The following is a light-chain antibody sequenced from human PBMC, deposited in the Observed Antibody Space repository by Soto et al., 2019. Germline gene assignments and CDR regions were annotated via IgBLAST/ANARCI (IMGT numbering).Light chain of an antibody. CDR2: EDT. Sequence: SYELTQPPSVSVSPGQTASITCSGEKLGDKYACWYQQKPGQSPVLVIYEDTKRPSGIPERFSGSNSGNTATLTISGTQAMDEADYYCQAWDSRVVFGGGTQLTVL. CDR1: KLGDKY. CDR3: QAWDSRVV. V-gene: IGLV3-1*01. J-gene: IGLJ2*01.